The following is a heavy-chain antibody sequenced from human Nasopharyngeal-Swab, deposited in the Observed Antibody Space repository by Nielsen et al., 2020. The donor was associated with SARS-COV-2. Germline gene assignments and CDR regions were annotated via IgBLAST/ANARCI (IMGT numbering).Heavy chain of an antibody. Sequence: PGGSLRLSCAASGFTFSSYDMHWVRQAPGKGLEWVAVISYDGSNKYYADSVKGRFTISRDNSKNTLYLQMNSLRAEDTAVYYCAKGGGTTGTVGLDIWGQGTMVTVSS. CDR1: GFTFSSYD. D-gene: IGHD1-1*01. J-gene: IGHJ3*02. V-gene: IGHV3-30*18. CDR3: AKGGGTTGTVGLDI. CDR2: ISYDGSNK.